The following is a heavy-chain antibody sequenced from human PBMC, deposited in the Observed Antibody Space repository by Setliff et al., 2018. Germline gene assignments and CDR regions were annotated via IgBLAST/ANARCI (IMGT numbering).Heavy chain of an antibody. V-gene: IGHV4-34*01. CDR3: RFWSSYYKDDY. J-gene: IGHJ4*02. D-gene: IGHD3-3*01. Sequence: LSLTCTVYGGSFSGYYWGWIRQSPGKRPEWIAEINQSGNTNYNPSLNSRVSVSVDTPTNQFSLKVFSVTAADTAVYYCRFWSSYYKDDYWAQGTLVTVS. CDR2: INQSGNT. CDR1: GGSFSGYY.